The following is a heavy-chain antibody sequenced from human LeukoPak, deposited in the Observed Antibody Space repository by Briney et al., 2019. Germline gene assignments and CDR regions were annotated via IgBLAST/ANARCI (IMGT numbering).Heavy chain of an antibody. CDR2: ITGSGDYT. CDR1: GFTFSNYA. D-gene: IGHD6-19*01. V-gene: IGHV3-23*01. CDR3: AKDHDNSGRFTPINDY. Sequence: PGGSLRLSCAASGFTFSNYAMTWVRQAPGKGLEWVSSITGSGDYTYYTDSVKGRFTVSRDNSKNTLFLQMNSLRAEDTAVYYCAKDHDNSGRFTPINDYWGQGTLVTVSS. J-gene: IGHJ4*02.